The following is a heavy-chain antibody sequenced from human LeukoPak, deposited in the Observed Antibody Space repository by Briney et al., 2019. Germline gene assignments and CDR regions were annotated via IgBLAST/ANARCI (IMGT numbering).Heavy chain of an antibody. J-gene: IGHJ6*03. V-gene: IGHV4-59*11. CDR3: GRDALVGYFSYYYMDV. D-gene: IGHD2-15*01. CDR2: ISNSGST. CDR1: GGSISSHY. Sequence: SETPSLTCTVSGGSISSHYWTWIRQSPVKGLEWIGDISNSGSTSYNPSLKSRVTISIDTSKNQFSLKLSSVTAADTAVYYCGRDALVGYFSYYYMDVWGKGTTVTVSS.